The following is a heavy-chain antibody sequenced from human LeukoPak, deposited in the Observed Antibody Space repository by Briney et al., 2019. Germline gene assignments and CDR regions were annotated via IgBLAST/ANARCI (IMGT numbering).Heavy chain of an antibody. V-gene: IGHV4-59*12. Sequence: SETLSLTCTVSGGSISSYYWSWIRQPPGKGLEWIGYIYYSGSTNYNPSLKSRVTISVDTSKNQFSLKLSSVTAADTAVYYCARGAPLRSLEWLLPFDYWGQGTLVTVSS. D-gene: IGHD3-3*01. CDR3: ARGAPLRSLEWLLPFDY. CDR2: IYYSGST. J-gene: IGHJ4*02. CDR1: GGSISSYY.